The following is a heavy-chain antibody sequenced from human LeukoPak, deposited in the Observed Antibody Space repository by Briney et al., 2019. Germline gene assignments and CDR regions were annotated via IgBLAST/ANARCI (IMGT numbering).Heavy chain of an antibody. CDR3: AREFGGYCSGGSCYYYYYMDV. CDR2: ISSSSSYI. J-gene: IGHJ6*03. V-gene: IGHV3-21*01. Sequence: GGSLRLSCAASGFTFSSYSMNWVRQAPGKGLEWVSSISSSSSYIYYADSVKGRFTISRDNAKNSLYLQMNSLRAEDTAVYYCAREFGGYCSGGSCYYYYYMDVWGKGTTVTISS. CDR1: GFTFSSYS. D-gene: IGHD2-15*01.